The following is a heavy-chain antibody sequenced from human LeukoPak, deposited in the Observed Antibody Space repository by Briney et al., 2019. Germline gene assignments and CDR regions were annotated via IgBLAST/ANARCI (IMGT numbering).Heavy chain of an antibody. CDR3: VNPGWYYDSSGYSYYYGMDV. CDR2: IVSNGDST. D-gene: IGHD3-22*01. J-gene: IGHJ6*02. CDR1: GFTFSRYG. V-gene: IGHV3-64D*09. Sequence: GGSLRLSCSASGFTFSRYGMHCVRQAPGKGLEYVSAIVSNGDSTYYADSVKGRFTISRDNAKNTLYLQMSSLRPDDTAVYYCVNPGWYYDSSGYSYYYGMDVWGQGTTVTVSS.